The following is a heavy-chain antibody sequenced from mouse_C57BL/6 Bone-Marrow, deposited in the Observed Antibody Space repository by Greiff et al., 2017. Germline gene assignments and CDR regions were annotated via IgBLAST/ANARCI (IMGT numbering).Heavy chain of an antibody. J-gene: IGHJ1*03. Sequence: VQLQQSGTVLARPGASVKMSCKTSGYTFTSYWMHWVKQRPGQGLEWIGAIYPGNSDTSYNQKFKGKAKLTAVTSASTAYMELSSLTNEDSAVYYCTRSGYYGSSYEYFDVWGTGTTVTVSS. CDR3: TRSGYYGSSYEYFDV. CDR1: GYTFTSYW. D-gene: IGHD1-1*01. CDR2: IYPGNSDT. V-gene: IGHV1-5*01.